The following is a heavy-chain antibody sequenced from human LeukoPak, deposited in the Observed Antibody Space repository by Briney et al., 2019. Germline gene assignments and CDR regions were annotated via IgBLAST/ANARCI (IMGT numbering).Heavy chain of an antibody. V-gene: IGHV3-30*01. CDR1: GFTFSSYA. D-gene: IGHD4-17*01. Sequence: QTGGSLRLSCAASGFTFSSYAMHWVRQAPSKGLEWVAVISYDGSNKYYADSVKGRFTISRDNSKNTLYLQMNSLRAEDTAVYYCATINTVQFDYWGQGTLVTVSS. CDR2: ISYDGSNK. CDR3: ATINTVQFDY. J-gene: IGHJ4*02.